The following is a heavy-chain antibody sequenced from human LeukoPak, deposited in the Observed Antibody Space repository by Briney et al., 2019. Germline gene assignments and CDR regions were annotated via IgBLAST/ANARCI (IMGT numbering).Heavy chain of an antibody. J-gene: IGHJ4*02. Sequence: GGSLRLSCAASGFTFNKHGMHWVRQAPGKGLEWFSFIRNDGNDKYYADSVKGRFTISRDNAKNSLYLQMNSLRAEDTALYYCAKGKYYYGSGSYLFDYWGQGTLVTVSS. CDR3: AKGKYYYGSGSYLFDY. D-gene: IGHD3-10*01. CDR2: IRNDGNDK. CDR1: GFTFNKHG. V-gene: IGHV3-30*02.